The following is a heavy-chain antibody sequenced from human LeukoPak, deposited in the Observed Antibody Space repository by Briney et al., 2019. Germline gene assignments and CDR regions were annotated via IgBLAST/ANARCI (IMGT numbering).Heavy chain of an antibody. D-gene: IGHD2-15*01. CDR1: GFIFKTYT. CDR2: IKQDGSEK. V-gene: IGHV3-7*04. Sequence: GGSLRLSCAASGFIFKTYTMTWVRQAPGKGLEWVANIKQDGSEKYYVDSVKGRFTISRDNAKNSLYLQMNSLRAEDTAVYYCARDLPLYCSGGSCYSAYWGQGTLVTVSS. J-gene: IGHJ4*02. CDR3: ARDLPLYCSGGSCYSAY.